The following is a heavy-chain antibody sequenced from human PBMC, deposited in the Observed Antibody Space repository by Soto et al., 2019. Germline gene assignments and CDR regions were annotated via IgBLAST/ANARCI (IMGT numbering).Heavy chain of an antibody. CDR1: GFTFSSYG. V-gene: IGHV3-30*18. D-gene: IGHD3-3*01. Sequence: LRLSCAASGFTFSSYGMHWVRQAPGKGLEWVAVISYDGSNKYYADSVKGRFTISRDNSKNTLYLQMNSLRAEDTAVYYCAKKSDFWSGYYYYYYGMDVWGQGTTVTVSS. CDR2: ISYDGSNK. J-gene: IGHJ6*02. CDR3: AKKSDFWSGYYYYYYGMDV.